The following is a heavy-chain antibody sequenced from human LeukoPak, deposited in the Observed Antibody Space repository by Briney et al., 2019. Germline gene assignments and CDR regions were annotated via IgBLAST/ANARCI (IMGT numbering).Heavy chain of an antibody. CDR3: ARNFGV. Sequence: SETLSLTCAVSGGSISTGSWWSWVRRPPGKGLEWIAEISDSGGTNYNPSLKSRVTISVDKSNNQFSLELTSVTAADAAVYYCARNFGVWGLGTLVTASS. J-gene: IGHJ4*02. CDR2: ISDSGGT. D-gene: IGHD3-10*01. V-gene: IGHV4-4*02. CDR1: GGSISTGSW.